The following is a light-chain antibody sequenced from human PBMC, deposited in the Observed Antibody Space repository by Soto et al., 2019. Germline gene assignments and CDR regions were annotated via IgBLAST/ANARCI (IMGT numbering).Light chain of an antibody. CDR1: HDISNS. V-gene: IGKV1-33*01. J-gene: IGKJ3*01. CDR3: QQFDSLIFT. CDR2: DAS. Sequence: DIQMTQSPSSLSASVGDRVTITCQASHDISNSLNWYQQKPGKAPKLLIYDASYVEIGVPSRFRGSGCGTDFTLTINSLQPEDIATYYCQQFDSLIFTFGPGTTVDMK.